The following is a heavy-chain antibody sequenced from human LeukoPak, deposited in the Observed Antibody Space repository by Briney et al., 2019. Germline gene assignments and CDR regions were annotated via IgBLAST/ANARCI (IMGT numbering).Heavy chain of an antibody. D-gene: IGHD2-21*02. J-gene: IGHJ4*02. CDR1: GFTFSTYW. V-gene: IGHV3-7*01. Sequence: GGSLRLSRAASGFTFSTYWMNWYRQAPGKGLEWVGNINQDASEINYVDSVRGRFTISRDNAKNSLHLQMNSLRAEDTAVYYCATDRDNSDWQKRFDSWGQGTLVTVSS. CDR2: INQDASEI. CDR3: ATDRDNSDWQKRFDS.